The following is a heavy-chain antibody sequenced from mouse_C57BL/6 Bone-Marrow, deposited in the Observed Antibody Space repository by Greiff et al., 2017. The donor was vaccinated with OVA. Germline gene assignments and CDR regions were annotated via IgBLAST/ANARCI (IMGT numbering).Heavy chain of an antibody. V-gene: IGHV14-3*01. J-gene: IGHJ4*01. Sequence: EVQLQQSVAELVRPGASVKLSCTASGFTFTNTYMHWVKQRPEQGLEWIGRIDPANDNTKYAPKFQGKATMTADTSSNTAYLQLRSLSSEDTAVYCGVRGCFSSGFYAMDYWGQGTSVTVSS. CDR3: VRGCFSSGFYAMDY. D-gene: IGHD1-1*01. CDR2: IDPANDNT. CDR1: GFTFTNTY.